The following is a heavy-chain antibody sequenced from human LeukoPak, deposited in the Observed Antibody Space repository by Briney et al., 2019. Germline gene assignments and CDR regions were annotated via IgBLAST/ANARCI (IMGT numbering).Heavy chain of an antibody. D-gene: IGHD6-19*01. CDR3: ARRRRGQWLAIDY. J-gene: IGHJ4*02. CDR2: INHSGSH. Sequence: SETLSLTCAVYGGSFSGYYWSWIRQPPGKGLEWIGEINHSGSHNYHPSLKSRVTISVDTSKNQFSLKLSAVTAADTAVYYCARRRRGQWLAIDYWGQGTLVTVSS. V-gene: IGHV4-34*01. CDR1: GGSFSGYY.